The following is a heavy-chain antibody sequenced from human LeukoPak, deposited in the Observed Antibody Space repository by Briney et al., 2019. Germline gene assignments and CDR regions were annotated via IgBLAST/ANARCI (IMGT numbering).Heavy chain of an antibody. J-gene: IGHJ5*02. V-gene: IGHV3-11*01. CDR3: ARDRSAYCGGDCPFDP. CDR1: GFTISDYY. CDR2: ISSSGNTI. D-gene: IGHD2-21*02. Sequence: GGSLRLSCAASGFTISDYYMSWIRQAPGKGLEWVSYISSSGNTIYYADSVKGRFTISRDNAKNSLYLQMNSLRAEDTAVYYCARDRSAYCGGDCPFDPWGQGTLVTVSS.